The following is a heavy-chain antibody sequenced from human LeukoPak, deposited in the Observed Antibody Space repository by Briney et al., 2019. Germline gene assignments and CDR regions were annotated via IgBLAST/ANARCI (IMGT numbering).Heavy chain of an antibody. CDR2: IYPGDSDT. CDR1: GYSFPSYC. V-gene: IGHV5-51*01. CDR3: ARVRRGGYLGGDLDY. J-gene: IGHJ4*02. D-gene: IGHD1-26*01. Sequence: GESLKISCKTSGYSFPSYCIGWVRQMPGKGLEWMGIIYPGDSDTRYSPSFQGQVTISADKSISTAYLQWGSLKASDTAMYYCARVRRGGYLGGDLDYWGQGTLVTVSS.